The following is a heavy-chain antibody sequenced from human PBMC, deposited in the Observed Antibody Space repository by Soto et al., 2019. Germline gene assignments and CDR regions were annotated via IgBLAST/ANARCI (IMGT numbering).Heavy chain of an antibody. Sequence: PSETLSLTCTVSGGSISSSSYYWSWIRQPPGKGLEWIGYIYYSGSTNYNPSLKSRVTISVDTSKNQFSLKLSSVTAADTAVYYCARRYCSSTSCYNWFDPWGQGTLVTVSS. CDR1: GGSISSSSYY. CDR2: IYYSGST. V-gene: IGHV4-61*05. CDR3: ARRYCSSTSCYNWFDP. J-gene: IGHJ5*02. D-gene: IGHD2-2*01.